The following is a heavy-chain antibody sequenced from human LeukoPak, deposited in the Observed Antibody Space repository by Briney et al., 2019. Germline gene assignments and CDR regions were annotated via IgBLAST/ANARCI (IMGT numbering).Heavy chain of an antibody. V-gene: IGHV4-4*02. CDR1: GDSISSGNW. CDR3: ASNQWPNWYFDL. Sequence: SETLSLTCAVSGDSISSGNWWSWVRQPPGKGLEWIGEIFHSGSTNYSPSLKGRVTISLDKSKNQFSLKLTSVTAADTAVYYCASNQWPNWYFDLWGRGTLVTVSS. J-gene: IGHJ2*01. D-gene: IGHD6-19*01. CDR2: IFHSGST.